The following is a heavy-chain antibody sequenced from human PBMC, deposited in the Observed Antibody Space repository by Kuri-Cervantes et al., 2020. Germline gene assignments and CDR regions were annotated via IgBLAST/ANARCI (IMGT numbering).Heavy chain of an antibody. D-gene: IGHD1-1*01. V-gene: IGHV3-52*01. J-gene: IGHJ6*02. CDR3: ARDLERMLYYYYGMDV. Sequence: GESLKISCAASGFTFSSSWMHWVCQAPEKGLEWVADIKCDGSEKYYVDSVKGRLTISRDNAKNSLYLQVNSLRAEDMTVYYCARDLERMLYYYYGMDVWGQGTTVTVSS. CDR1: GFTFSSSW. CDR2: IKCDGSEK.